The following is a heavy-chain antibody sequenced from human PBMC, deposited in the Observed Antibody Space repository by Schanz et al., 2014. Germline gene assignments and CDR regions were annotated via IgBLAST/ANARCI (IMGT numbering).Heavy chain of an antibody. Sequence: VQLVESGGGVVQPGRSLRLSCAASGITFSDYAMSWVRQAPGKGLEWVSTIASGGSHTFYADSVTGRFTISRDNAKNSLYLEMTSLRGEDTAVYYCARENLNWEAFDIWGQGTVVTVSS. CDR2: IASGGSHT. CDR3: ARENLNWEAFDI. D-gene: IGHD7-27*01. CDR1: GITFSDYA. V-gene: IGHV3-23*04. J-gene: IGHJ3*02.